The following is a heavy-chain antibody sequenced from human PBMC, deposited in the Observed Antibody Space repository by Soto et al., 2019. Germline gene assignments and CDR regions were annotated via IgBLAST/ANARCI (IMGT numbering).Heavy chain of an antibody. V-gene: IGHV1-2*06. CDR2: MSPKSADT. CDR3: ARDFGETSNDVSYRLHH. J-gene: IGHJ5*02. D-gene: IGHD3-16*01. Sequence: GASVKVSCNASGYTFTDHYSYLVRQPPVPGLEWIGLMSPKSADTSYARKFQGRVTMTRDTSIHTASMELSRLRSDETAVYYCARDFGETSNDVSYRLHHWGQGTLVTVSS. CDR1: GYTFTDHY.